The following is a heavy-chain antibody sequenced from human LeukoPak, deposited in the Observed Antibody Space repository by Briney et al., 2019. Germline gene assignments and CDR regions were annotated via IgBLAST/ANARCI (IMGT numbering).Heavy chain of an antibody. CDR2: ISYDGGNK. CDR1: GFTFSSYA. V-gene: IGHV3-30-3*01. Sequence: GGSLRLSCAASGFTFSSYAMHWVRQAPGKGLEWVAVISYDGGNKYYADSVKGRFTISRDNSKNTLYLQMNSLRAEDTAVYYCARDYGLDIFDYWGQGTLVTVSS. D-gene: IGHD5-12*01. CDR3: ARDYGLDIFDY. J-gene: IGHJ4*02.